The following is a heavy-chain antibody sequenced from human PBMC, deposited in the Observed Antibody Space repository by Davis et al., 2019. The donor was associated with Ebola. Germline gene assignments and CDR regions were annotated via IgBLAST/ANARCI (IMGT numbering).Heavy chain of an antibody. Sequence: SVKVSCKASGFTFTSSAVQWVRQARGQRLEWIGWIVVGSGNTNYAQKFQERVTITRDMSTSTAYMELSSLRSEDTAVYYCAADFWSGYYSVGYWGQGTLVTVSS. CDR3: AADFWSGYYSVGY. V-gene: IGHV1-58*01. CDR1: GFTFTSSA. J-gene: IGHJ4*02. D-gene: IGHD3-3*01. CDR2: IVVGSGNT.